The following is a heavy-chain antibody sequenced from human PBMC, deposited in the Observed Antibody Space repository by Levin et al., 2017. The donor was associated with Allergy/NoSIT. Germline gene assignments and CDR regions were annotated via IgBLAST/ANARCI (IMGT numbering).Heavy chain of an antibody. CDR1: GGPITSGGYY. D-gene: IGHD2-15*01. J-gene: IGHJ3*02. CDR2: IYYSGST. V-gene: IGHV4-31*02. CDR3: ARALRHCSGGSCPWGDGFDI. Sequence: SQTLSLTCTVSGGPITSGGYYWSWIRQHPVKGLEWIGYIYYSGSTYYNPSLKSRVIMSVDTSKNEFSLKLSSVTAADTAVYYGARALRHCSGGSCPWGDGFDIWGQGAMVTVS.